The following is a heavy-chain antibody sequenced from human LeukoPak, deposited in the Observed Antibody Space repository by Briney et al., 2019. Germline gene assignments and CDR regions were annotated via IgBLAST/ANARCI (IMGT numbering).Heavy chain of an antibody. J-gene: IGHJ4*02. CDR1: GGSISSGSYY. CDR2: IYTSGST. CDR3: ARVTGYVIEDYFDY. V-gene: IGHV4-61*02. D-gene: IGHD3-22*01. Sequence: SETLSLTCTVSGGSISSGSYYWSWIRQPAGKGLEWIGRIYTSGSTNYNPSLKSRVTISVDTSKNQFSLKLRSVTAADTAVYYCARVTGYVIEDYFDYWGQGTLVTVSS.